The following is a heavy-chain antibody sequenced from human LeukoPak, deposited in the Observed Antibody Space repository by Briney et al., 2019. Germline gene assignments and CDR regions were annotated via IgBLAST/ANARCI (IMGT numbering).Heavy chain of an antibody. CDR3: ASLQLRGVDYFDY. D-gene: IGHD5-24*01. CDR1: DGSISSGGYY. J-gene: IGHJ4*02. CDR2: IYNSGST. Sequence: SETLSLTCTVSDGSISSGGYYWSWIRQHPGKGLEWIGYIYNSGSTHYNPSLKSRVTISVDTSKNQFSLKLSSVTAADTAVYYCASLQLRGVDYFDYWGQGTLVTVSS. V-gene: IGHV4-31*03.